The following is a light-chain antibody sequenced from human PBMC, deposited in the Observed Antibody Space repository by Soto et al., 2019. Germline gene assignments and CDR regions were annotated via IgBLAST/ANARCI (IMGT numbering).Light chain of an antibody. J-gene: IGLJ3*02. Sequence: QSVLTQPPSASGSPGQSVTISCTGTSSDVGTHGYVSWYQQHADKAPKLVIYDVTKRPSGVPDRFSGSKSGNTASLTVSGLQAEDEADYYCMCYAGGNNWVFGGGTKVTVL. CDR3: MCYAGGNNWV. V-gene: IGLV2-8*01. CDR2: DVT. CDR1: SSDVGTHGY.